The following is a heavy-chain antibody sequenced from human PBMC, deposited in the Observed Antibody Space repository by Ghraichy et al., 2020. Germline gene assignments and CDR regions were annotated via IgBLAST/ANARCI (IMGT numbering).Heavy chain of an antibody. CDR1: GFTVSNNY. V-gene: IGHV3-66*01. CDR2: IYSTGNT. CDR3: ARGGISVPSASFHFGY. Sequence: LSLTCAASGFTVSNNYMTWVRQAPGKGLEWVSVIYSTGNTYYADSVKGRFSISRDNSQKSVYLQMNSLRAEDTAVYYCARGGISVPSASFHFGYWGQGTLVTVSS. J-gene: IGHJ4*02. D-gene: IGHD3-10*01.